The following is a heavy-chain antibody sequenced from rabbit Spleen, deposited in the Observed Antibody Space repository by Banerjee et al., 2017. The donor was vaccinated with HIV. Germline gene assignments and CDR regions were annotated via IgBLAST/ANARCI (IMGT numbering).Heavy chain of an antibody. CDR3: ARDSGTSFSSYGMDL. J-gene: IGHJ6*01. V-gene: IGHV1S40*01. CDR1: GFSFSSNEY. CDR2: VAAGVSFTR. Sequence: QSLEESVGDLVKPVASLTLTCTASGFSFSSNEYMCLVRHAPGKGLECISCVAAGVSFTRYYATWEKGRFRISKASSTPVTLQMTSLTAGDTAPSFCARDSGTSFSSYGMDLWDPGTLVTVS. D-gene: IGHD8-1*01.